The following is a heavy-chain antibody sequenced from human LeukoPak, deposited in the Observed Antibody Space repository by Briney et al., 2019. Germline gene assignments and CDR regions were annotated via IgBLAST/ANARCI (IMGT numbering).Heavy chain of an antibody. CDR2: IFYGGNT. Sequence: SETLSLTCSASGGSISTSSYYWAWIRQPPGKGLEWIGSIFYGGNTHYNPSLKSRLTMSVDTSKNQFSLKLTSLTAADTAVYYCPRVNDFWSAYYDLWGQGILVTVTS. CDR1: GGSISTSSYY. J-gene: IGHJ4*02. D-gene: IGHD3-3*01. CDR3: PRVNDFWSAYYDL. V-gene: IGHV4-39*07.